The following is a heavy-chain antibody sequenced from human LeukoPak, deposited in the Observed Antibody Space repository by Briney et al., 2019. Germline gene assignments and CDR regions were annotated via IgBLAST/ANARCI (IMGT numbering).Heavy chain of an antibody. CDR2: IYYSGST. D-gene: IGHD2-15*01. J-gene: IGHJ3*02. V-gene: IGHV4-31*03. Sequence: PSETLSLTCTVSGGSISSGGYYWSWIRQHPGKGLEWIGYIYYSGSTYYNPSLKSRVTISVDTSKNQFSLKLSFVTAADTAVYYCARERTDGGRYCSGGSCYEGGAFDIWGQGTMVTVSS. CDR3: ARERTDGGRYCSGGSCYEGGAFDI. CDR1: GGSISSGGYY.